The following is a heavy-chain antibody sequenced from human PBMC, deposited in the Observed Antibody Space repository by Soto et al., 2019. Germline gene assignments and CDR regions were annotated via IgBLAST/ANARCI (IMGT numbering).Heavy chain of an antibody. V-gene: IGHV4-30-4*01. CDR3: ARDPLGDFAFDP. Sequence: QVQLQESGPGLVKPSQTLSLTCTVSGGSISSGDYYWSWIRQPPGKGLEWIGYIYYSGSTYYNPSLKRRVTHTVGTAQDPFPPKLSSVTGADTGVYYLARDPLGDFAFDPWGQGTPVTGSS. CDR2: IYYSGST. D-gene: IGHD2-21*02. CDR1: GGSISSGDYY. J-gene: IGHJ5*02.